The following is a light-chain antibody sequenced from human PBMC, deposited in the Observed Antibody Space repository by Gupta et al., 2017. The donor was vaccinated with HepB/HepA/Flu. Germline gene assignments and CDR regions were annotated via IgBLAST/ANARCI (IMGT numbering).Light chain of an antibody. Sequence: QSALTQPRSVSASPAPLVTIYCTGTSSAVGGYNYVSWYQQHPGKTPKLMIYDVSQRPSGVPDRFSGSKSSSTASLTIYGLQTDDEGDYYCCSYGVFGGGTKLTVL. V-gene: IGLV2-11*01. CDR3: CSYGV. CDR2: DVS. J-gene: IGLJ2*01. CDR1: SSAVGGYNY.